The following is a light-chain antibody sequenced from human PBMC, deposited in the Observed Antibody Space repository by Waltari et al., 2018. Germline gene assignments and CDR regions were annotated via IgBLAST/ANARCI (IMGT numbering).Light chain of an antibody. J-gene: IGKJ2*01. V-gene: IGKV4-1*01. CDR3: QQYYSTPLT. CDR1: QIVLYSSNNKNY. CDR2: WAS. Sequence: DIVMTQSPDSLAVSLCERATINCKSSQIVLYSSNNKNYLAWYQQKPGQPPKLLIYWASTRESGVPDRFSGSGSGTDFTLTISSLQAEDVAVYYCQQYYSTPLTFGQGTKLEIK.